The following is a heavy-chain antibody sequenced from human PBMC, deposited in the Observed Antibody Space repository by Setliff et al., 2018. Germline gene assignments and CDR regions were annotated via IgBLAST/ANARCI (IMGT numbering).Heavy chain of an antibody. CDR3: ARRNSEKLDP. Sequence: PSETLSLTCAVSGYSISSGYYCGRIRQPPGTGLEWIGSIYHSGSTYYHPSLKSRVTISVDTSKNQFSLKLSSVTAAHTAVYCCARRNSEKLDPWGQGTLVTVSS. CDR1: GYSISSGYY. CDR2: IYHSGST. D-gene: IGHD5-18*01. V-gene: IGHV4-38-2*01. J-gene: IGHJ5*02.